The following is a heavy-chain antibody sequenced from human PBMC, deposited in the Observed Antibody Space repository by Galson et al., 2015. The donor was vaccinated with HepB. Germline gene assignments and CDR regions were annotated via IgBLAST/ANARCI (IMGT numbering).Heavy chain of an antibody. Sequence: SLRLSCAASGFTVSRNYMGWVRQAPGKGLEWVSVLYTGGRTYYADSVKGRFTISRDNSKNTLYLQMDSLRAEDTAVYYCARSPSVVDYWGQGTLVTVSS. V-gene: IGHV3-53*01. CDR1: GFTVSRNY. J-gene: IGHJ4*02. CDR2: LYTGGRT. CDR3: ARSPSVVDY.